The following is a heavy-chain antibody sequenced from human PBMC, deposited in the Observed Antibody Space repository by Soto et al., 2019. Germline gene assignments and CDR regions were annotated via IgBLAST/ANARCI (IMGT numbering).Heavy chain of an antibody. V-gene: IGHV4-4*07. Sequence: SETLSLTCTVSGGSISSYYWSWIRQPAGKGLEWIGRIYTSGSTNCNPSLKSRVTMSVDTSKNQFSLKLSSVTAADTAVYYCARELNYDFWSGYSLVYYYGMDVWGQGTTVTVSS. D-gene: IGHD3-3*01. CDR2: IYTSGST. CDR1: GGSISSYY. CDR3: ARELNYDFWSGYSLVYYYGMDV. J-gene: IGHJ6*02.